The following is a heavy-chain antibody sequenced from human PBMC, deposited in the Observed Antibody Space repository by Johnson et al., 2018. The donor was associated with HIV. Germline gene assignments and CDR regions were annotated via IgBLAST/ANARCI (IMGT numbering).Heavy chain of an antibody. J-gene: IGHJ3*02. CDR3: AKNSAAFDI. V-gene: IGHV3-11*04. CDR1: GFTFSDYY. D-gene: IGHD2/OR15-2a*01. CDR2: ISSSGSNI. Sequence: QEKLVESGGGLVKPGGSLRLSCAPSGFTFSDYYMSWMRQAPGQGLEWVSYISSSGSNIYKADSVKGRFTISRDNAKNSLFLQMNSLRAEDTAVYYCAKNSAAFDIWGQGTMVTVSS.